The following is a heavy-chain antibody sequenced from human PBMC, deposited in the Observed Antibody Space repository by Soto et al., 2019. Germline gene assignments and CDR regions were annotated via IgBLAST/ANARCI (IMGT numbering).Heavy chain of an antibody. J-gene: IGHJ5*02. D-gene: IGHD5-12*01. CDR1: GGSITSSSYY. CDR2: IYYSGST. V-gene: IGHV4-61*01. Sequence: SETLSLTCTVAGGSITSSSYYWGWIRQPPGKGLEWIGYIYYSGSTNYNPSLKSRVTISVDTSKNQFSLNLSSVTAADSAVYYCAREGYTDSSFDPWGQGTRVTSPQ. CDR3: AREGYTDSSFDP.